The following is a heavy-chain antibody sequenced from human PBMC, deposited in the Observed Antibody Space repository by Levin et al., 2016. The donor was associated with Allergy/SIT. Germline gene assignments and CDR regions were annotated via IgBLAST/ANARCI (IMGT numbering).Heavy chain of an antibody. CDR2: IYTGGGT. D-gene: IGHD4-17*01. Sequence: WIRQPPGKGLEWVSVIYTGGGTHYADSVKGRFTISRDNAKNSLYLQMNSLRAEDTAVYYCARDHLDYGDYDAEYYFDYWGQGTLVTVSS. V-gene: IGHV3-53*01. CDR3: ARDHLDYGDYDAEYYFDY. J-gene: IGHJ4*02.